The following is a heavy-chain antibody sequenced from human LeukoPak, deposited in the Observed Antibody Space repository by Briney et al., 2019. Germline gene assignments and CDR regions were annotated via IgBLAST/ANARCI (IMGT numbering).Heavy chain of an antibody. CDR1: GFTVSNNY. CDR3: AKGGIIVAGHGTGFDY. CDR2: IYSGGNT. D-gene: IGHD6-19*01. J-gene: IGHJ4*02. Sequence: PGGSLRLSCAASGFTVSNNYMSWVRQRPGKGLEWVSVIYSGGNTYYADSVRGRFTISRDNSKNTLYLQMNSLRAEDTALYYCAKGGIIVAGHGTGFDYWGQGTLVTVSS. V-gene: IGHV3-53*01.